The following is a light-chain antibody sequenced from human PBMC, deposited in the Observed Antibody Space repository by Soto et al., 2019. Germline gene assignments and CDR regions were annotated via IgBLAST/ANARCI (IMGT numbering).Light chain of an antibody. CDR2: WAS. V-gene: IGKV4-1*01. J-gene: IGKJ2*01. Sequence: DIVMTKSPDSLAVSLGERATINCKSSQSVLYSSNNKNYLAWYQQKPGQPPKLLIYWASTRESGVHDRFSGSGSGTDFTLTISSLQAEDVAVYYCQQYYSTPPYTFGQGTKLEIK. CDR3: QQYYSTPPYT. CDR1: QSVLYSSNNKNY.